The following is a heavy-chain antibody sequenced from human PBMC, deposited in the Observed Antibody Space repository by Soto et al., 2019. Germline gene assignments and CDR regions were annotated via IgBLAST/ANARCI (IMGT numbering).Heavy chain of an antibody. D-gene: IGHD3-22*01. V-gene: IGHV3-9*01. Sequence: PXGSLRLSCAASGVTFDDYAMHWVRQAPGKGLEWVSGISWNSGSIGYADSVKGRFTISRDNAKNSLYLQMNSLRAEDTALYYCAKDRSGYYLYYFDYWGQGTLVTVSS. J-gene: IGHJ4*02. CDR2: ISWNSGSI. CDR3: AKDRSGYYLYYFDY. CDR1: GVTFDDYA.